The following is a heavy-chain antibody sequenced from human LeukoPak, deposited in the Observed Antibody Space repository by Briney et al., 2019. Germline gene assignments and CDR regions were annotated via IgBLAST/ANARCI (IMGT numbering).Heavy chain of an antibody. V-gene: IGHV1-2*02. CDR2: INPNSGGT. J-gene: IGHJ4*02. D-gene: IGHD3-3*01. CDR1: GYTFTCYY. CDR3: ARGYDFWSGYPNDY. Sequence: ASVKVSCKASGYTFTCYYMHWVRQAPGQGLEWMGWINPNSGGTNYAQKFQGRVTMTRDTSISTAYMELSRLRSDDTAVYYCARGYDFWSGYPNDYWGQGTLVTVSS.